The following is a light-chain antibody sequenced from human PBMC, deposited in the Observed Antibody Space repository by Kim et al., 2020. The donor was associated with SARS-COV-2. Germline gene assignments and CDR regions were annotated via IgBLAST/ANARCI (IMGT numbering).Light chain of an antibody. V-gene: IGLV3-19*01. Sequence: AFGQTVRITCHGDSRRRYYASWYQQQPGQAAVLVIYCKNNRRSGIPDGFSGSSAGNTASLSITGAQAEDEADYYCNSRDSSGNHVVFGGGTQLTVL. J-gene: IGLJ2*01. CDR2: CKN. CDR1: SRRRYY. CDR3: NSRDSSGNHVV.